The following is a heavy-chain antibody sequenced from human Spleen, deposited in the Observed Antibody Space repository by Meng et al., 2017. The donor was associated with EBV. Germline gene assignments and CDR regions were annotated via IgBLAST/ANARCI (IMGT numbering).Heavy chain of an antibody. J-gene: IGHJ4*02. CDR1: GFTFSSYG. CDR2: IWYDGSNK. Sequence: VRPVESGGGVVQPGRSLRLSCAASGFTFSSYGMHWVRQAPGKGLEWVAVIWYDGSNKYYADSVKGRFTISRDNSKNTLYLQMNSLRAEDTAVYYCARGHTGDYGDYLDYWGQGTLVTVSS. V-gene: IGHV3-33*01. D-gene: IGHD3-16*01. CDR3: ARGHTGDYGDYLDY.